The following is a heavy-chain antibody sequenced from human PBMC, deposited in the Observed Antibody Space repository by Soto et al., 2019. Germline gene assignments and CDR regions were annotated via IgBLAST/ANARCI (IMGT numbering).Heavy chain of an antibody. D-gene: IGHD3-3*01. CDR3: AKDSRLPGFGLLIHAFDM. V-gene: IGHV3-30*18. CDR2: ISYDGSNK. Sequence: GSLRLSCAASGFTFSSYGMHWVRQAPGKGLEWVAVISYDGSNKYYADSVKGRFTISRDNSKNTLYLQMNSLRVEDTATYYCAKDSRLPGFGLLIHAFDMWGHGTMVTVSS. J-gene: IGHJ3*02. CDR1: GFTFSSYG.